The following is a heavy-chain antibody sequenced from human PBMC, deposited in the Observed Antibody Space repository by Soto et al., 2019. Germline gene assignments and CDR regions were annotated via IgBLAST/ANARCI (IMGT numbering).Heavy chain of an antibody. Sequence: EVQLVESGGGLIKPGESLRLSCAASGFIVSNNYMNWVRQAPGKGLDWVSIIYTAEGASYADSVRGRFTISRDNSKNTIYLQMNSLRAEDTAMYYCARVRSAGSYDYLDYWGQGTLVTVSS. CDR1: GFIVSNNY. V-gene: IGHV3-53*02. CDR3: ARVRSAGSYDYLDY. CDR2: IYTAEGA. J-gene: IGHJ4*02. D-gene: IGHD1-26*01.